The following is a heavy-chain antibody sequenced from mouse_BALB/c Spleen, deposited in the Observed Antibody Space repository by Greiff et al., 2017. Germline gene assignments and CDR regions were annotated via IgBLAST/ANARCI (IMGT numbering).Heavy chain of an antibody. CDR2: ISYSGST. CDR1: GYSITSDYA. Sequence: EVKLMESGPGLVKPSQSLSLTCTVTGYSITSDYAWNWIRQFPGNKLEWMGYISYSGSTSYNPSLKSRISITRDTSKNQFFLQLNSVTTEDTATYYCARSGYYGDYYYAMDYWGQGTSVTVSS. J-gene: IGHJ4*01. CDR3: ARSGYYGDYYYAMDY. D-gene: IGHD1-1*01. V-gene: IGHV3-2*02.